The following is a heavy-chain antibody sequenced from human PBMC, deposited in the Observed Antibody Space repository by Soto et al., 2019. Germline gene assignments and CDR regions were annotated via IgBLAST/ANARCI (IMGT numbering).Heavy chain of an antibody. J-gene: IGHJ5*02. D-gene: IGHD6-13*01. Sequence: GESLKISCKGSGYSFTSYWIRWVLQMPGKGLEWMGIIYPGDSDTRYSPSFQGQVTISADKSISTAYLQWSSLKASDTAMYYCASTSIAAAGKDYNWFDPWGQGTLVTVSS. CDR1: GYSFTSYW. CDR3: ASTSIAAAGKDYNWFDP. V-gene: IGHV5-51*01. CDR2: IYPGDSDT.